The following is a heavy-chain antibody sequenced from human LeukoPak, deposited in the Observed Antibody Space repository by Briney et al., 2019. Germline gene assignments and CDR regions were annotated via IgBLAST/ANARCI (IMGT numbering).Heavy chain of an antibody. J-gene: IGHJ6*02. CDR1: GGSMRSYY. CDR2: IYYSGRT. V-gene: IGHV4-59*08. Sequence: SETLSLTCTVWGGSMRSYYWSWMRQPPGEGVEGIGYIYYSGRTNYNRSLKSRVTISVDTSKNQFSLQLSSVTAADTAVYYCARRRRGVAVAGTWDYYYYGMDVWGQGTTVTVSS. CDR3: ARRRRGVAVAGTWDYYYYGMDV. D-gene: IGHD6-19*01.